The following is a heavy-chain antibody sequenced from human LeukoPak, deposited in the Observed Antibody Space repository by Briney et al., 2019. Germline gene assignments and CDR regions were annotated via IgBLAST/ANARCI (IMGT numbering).Heavy chain of an antibody. CDR2: INEGGST. D-gene: IGHD3-22*01. CDR3: TRGSIAYYYMDV. Sequence: SETLSLTCAVYGGSFSGYYWSWIRQSPGEGLEWIGEINEGGSTNYNPSLESRVAISVDTSRHHFSLRLTSVTAADTAVYYCTRGSIAYYYMDVWGKGTTVTISS. V-gene: IGHV4-34*01. J-gene: IGHJ6*03. CDR1: GGSFSGYY.